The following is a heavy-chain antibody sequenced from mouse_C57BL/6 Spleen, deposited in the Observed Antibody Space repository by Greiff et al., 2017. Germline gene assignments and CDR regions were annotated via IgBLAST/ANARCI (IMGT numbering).Heavy chain of an antibody. V-gene: IGHV14-1*01. D-gene: IGHD2-2*01. CDR1: GFNIKDYY. J-gene: IGHJ2*01. Sequence: VQLQQSGAELVRPGASVKLSCTASGFNIKDYYMHWVKQRPEQGLEWIGRIDPEDGDTEYAPKFQGKATMTADTSSKTAYLQLSSLTSEDTAVYYFTRGVTDAGFDYWGQGTTLTVSS. CDR3: TRGVTDAGFDY. CDR2: IDPEDGDT.